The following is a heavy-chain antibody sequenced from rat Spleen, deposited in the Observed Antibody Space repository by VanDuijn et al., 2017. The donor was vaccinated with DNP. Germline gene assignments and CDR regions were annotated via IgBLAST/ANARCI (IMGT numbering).Heavy chain of an antibody. CDR1: GYTFTTYY. D-gene: IGHD4-1*01. J-gene: IGHJ3*01. CDR3: ARGSYGVWFAY. CDR2: INTGSGGT. V-gene: IGHV1-43*01. Sequence: QVQLQQSGAELAKPGSSVMISCRASGYTFTTYYIGWIKQTTRQGLEYIGYINTGSGGTNYNEKFKGKATLTVGKSSSTAFMQLSSLTPDDSAVYYCARGSYGVWFAYWGQGTLVTVSS.